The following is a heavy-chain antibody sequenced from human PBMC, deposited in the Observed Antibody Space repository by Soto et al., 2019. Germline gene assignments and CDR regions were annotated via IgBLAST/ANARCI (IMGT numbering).Heavy chain of an antibody. Sequence: ASVKVSCKASGYTFTSYYMHWVRQAPGQGLEWMGIINPSGGSTSYAQKFQGRVTITRDTSASTAYMELSSLRSEDTAVYYCARERSGYSGYDEDDYYYYGMDVWG. CDR3: ARERSGYSGYDEDDYYYYGMDV. J-gene: IGHJ6*02. D-gene: IGHD5-12*01. CDR1: GYTFTSYY. CDR2: INPSGGST. V-gene: IGHV1-46*01.